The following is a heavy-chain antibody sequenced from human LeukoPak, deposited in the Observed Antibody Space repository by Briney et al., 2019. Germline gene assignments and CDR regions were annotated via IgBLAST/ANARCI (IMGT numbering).Heavy chain of an antibody. CDR2: MNPNSGNT. J-gene: IGHJ6*02. D-gene: IGHD3-9*01. V-gene: IGHV1-8*01. CDR3: ATGGYYDILTGYYYYYGMDV. CDR1: GYTFTGYD. Sequence: ASVKVSCKASGYTFTGYDINWVRQATGQGLEWMGWMNPNSGNTGYAQKFQGRVTMTRNTSISTAYMELSSLRSEDTAVYYCATGGYYDILTGYYYYYGMDVWGQGTTVTVSS.